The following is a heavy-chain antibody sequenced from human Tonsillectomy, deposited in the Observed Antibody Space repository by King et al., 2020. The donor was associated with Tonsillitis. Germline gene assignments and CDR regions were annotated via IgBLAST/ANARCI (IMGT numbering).Heavy chain of an antibody. V-gene: IGHV1-24*01. CDR2: FDPEDGET. CDR1: GYTLTELS. D-gene: IGHD2-21*02. Sequence: QLVQSGAEVKKPGASVKVSCKVSGYTLTELSMHWVRQAPGKGLEWMGGFDPEDGETIYAQKFQGRVTMTEDTSTDTAYMELSSLRSEDTAVYYCATSGCPDGDCYYYYYTMDVWGQGTTVTVSS. J-gene: IGHJ6*02. CDR3: ATSGCPDGDCYYYYYTMDV.